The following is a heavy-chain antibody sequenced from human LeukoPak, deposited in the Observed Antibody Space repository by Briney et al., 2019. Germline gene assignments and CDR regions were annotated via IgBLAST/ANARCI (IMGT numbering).Heavy chain of an antibody. CDR3: ARGWIAVAGFDY. D-gene: IGHD6-19*01. Sequence: PSETLSLTCNVSGSSITAFYWSWIRQSPGKGLEWIGSFQYGGNSKYNPSLKSRVAMSVDTSKRQLSLRLTSVTAADTAVYYCARGWIAVAGFDYWGQGTLVTVSS. CDR1: GSSITAFY. CDR2: FQYGGNS. V-gene: IGHV4-59*12. J-gene: IGHJ4*02.